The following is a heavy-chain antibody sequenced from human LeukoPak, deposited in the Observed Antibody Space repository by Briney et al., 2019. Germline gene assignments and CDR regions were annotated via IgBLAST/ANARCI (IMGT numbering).Heavy chain of an antibody. D-gene: IGHD3-16*01. J-gene: IGHJ4*02. CDR2: IYYSGST. Sequence: PSETLSLTCTVSGGSVSSSNYYWSWIRQPPGKGLEWIGYIYYSGSTVYNPSLKSRVSMSVDTSRNQFSLRLSSVTAADTAIYYCARGTVQMGMGERFFDFWGQGTLVTVSS. CDR1: GGSVSSSNYY. V-gene: IGHV4-61*01. CDR3: ARGTVQMGMGERFFDF.